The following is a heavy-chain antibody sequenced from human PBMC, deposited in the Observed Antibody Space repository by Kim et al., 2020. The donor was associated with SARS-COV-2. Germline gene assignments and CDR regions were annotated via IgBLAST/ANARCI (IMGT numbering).Heavy chain of an antibody. CDR3: ARGGITGTRAY. CDR2: IKQDGSEK. Sequence: GGSLRLSCAASGFTFSSHWMSWVRQAPGKGLEWVANIKQDGSEKYYVDSVKGRFTISRDNAKNSLYLQMNSLRAEDTAVYYCARGGITGTRAYWGQGTLVTVSS. CDR1: GFTFSSHW. J-gene: IGHJ4*02. D-gene: IGHD1-7*01. V-gene: IGHV3-7*03.